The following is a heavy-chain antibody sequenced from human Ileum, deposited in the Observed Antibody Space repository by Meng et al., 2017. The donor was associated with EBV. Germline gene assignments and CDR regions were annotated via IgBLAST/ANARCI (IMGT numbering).Heavy chain of an antibody. CDR1: GGSFTNYY. CDR2: IDHSGST. V-gene: IGHV4-34*01. Sequence: QGQVTQWGAGLLKPSETLSPTCAVYGGSFTNYYWTWIRQPPGKGLEWIGEIDHSGSTKYNPSLKGRVTISLDTSNNQFSLKLNSVTAADTALYYCARYGRCSGNSFYCFDPWGQGSLVTVSS. J-gene: IGHJ5*02. D-gene: IGHD4-23*01. CDR3: ARYGRCSGNSFYCFDP.